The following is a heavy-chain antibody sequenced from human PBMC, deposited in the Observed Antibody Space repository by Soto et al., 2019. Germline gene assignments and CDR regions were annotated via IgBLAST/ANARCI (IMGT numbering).Heavy chain of an antibody. Sequence: SETMCVTCAVDGGSFSGYCWSWIRQPPGKGLEWIGEINHSGSTNYNPSLKSRVTISVDTSKNQFSLKLSSVTAADTAVYYCARVGSGSFYYYYMDVWGKGTTVTVSS. V-gene: IGHV4-34*01. J-gene: IGHJ6*03. CDR2: INHSGST. CDR1: GGSFSGYC. CDR3: ARVGSGSFYYYYMDV. D-gene: IGHD3-10*01.